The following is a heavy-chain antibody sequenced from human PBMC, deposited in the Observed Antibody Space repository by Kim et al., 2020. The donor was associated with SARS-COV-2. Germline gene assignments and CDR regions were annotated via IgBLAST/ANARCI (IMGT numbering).Heavy chain of an antibody. Sequence: GGSLRLSCTATGFIFSDYFMTWIRQAPGKGLEWLSFISGPGPIIYYADSVKGRVTISRDNTKNMLFLQMDSLRADDTAMYFCARVRCLGANCYHDYGDYHFDIWGRGTLVSVSS. CDR1: GFIFSDYF. CDR3: ARVRCLGANCYHDYGDYHFDI. V-gene: IGHV3-11*01. D-gene: IGHD4-17*01. CDR2: ISGPGPII. J-gene: IGHJ4*02.